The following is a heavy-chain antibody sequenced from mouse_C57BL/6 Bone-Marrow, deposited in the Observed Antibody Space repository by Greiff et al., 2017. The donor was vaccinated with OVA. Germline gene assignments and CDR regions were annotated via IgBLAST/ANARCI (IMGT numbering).Heavy chain of an antibody. CDR3: ARGYF. V-gene: IGHV1-80*01. Sequence: QVQLQQSGAELVKPGASVEISCKASGYAFSSYWIPFVPPLPFPGLSLIGQIYPGDGDTNYNGKVKGKATLTADKSSSTAYMQLSSLTSEDSAVYFCARGYFWGQGTTLTVSS. CDR1: GYAFSSYW. CDR2: IYPGDGDT. J-gene: IGHJ2*01.